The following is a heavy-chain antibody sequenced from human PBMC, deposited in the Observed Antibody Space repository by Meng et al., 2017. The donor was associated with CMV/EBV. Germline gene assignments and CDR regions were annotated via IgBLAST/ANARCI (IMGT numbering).Heavy chain of an antibody. V-gene: IGHV2-5*02. J-gene: IGHJ4*02. CDR2: IYWDDDK. Sequence: QIPLKDVVPTLVKPTQTLTLTCTFSGFSLSTSGVGVGWIRQPPGKALEWLALIYWDDDKRYSPSLKSRLTITKDTSKNQVVLTMTNMDPVDTATYYCARIAAAGRFDYWGQGTLVTVSS. CDR1: GFSLSTSGVG. CDR3: ARIAAAGRFDY. D-gene: IGHD6-13*01.